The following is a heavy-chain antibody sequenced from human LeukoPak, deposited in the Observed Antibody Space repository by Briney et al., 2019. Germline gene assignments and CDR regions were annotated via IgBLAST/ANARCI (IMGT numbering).Heavy chain of an antibody. J-gene: IGHJ4*02. CDR2: IRSKAYGGTT. V-gene: IGHV3-49*03. CDR3: TRWPTDERNFDY. D-gene: IGHD5-12*01. Sequence: GGSLRLSCTASGLTFGDYAMSWFRQAPGKGLEWVGFIRSKAYGGTTEYAASVKGRFTISRDDSKSIAYLQMNSLKTEDTAVYYCTRWPTDERNFDYWGQGTLVTVSS. CDR1: GLTFGDYA.